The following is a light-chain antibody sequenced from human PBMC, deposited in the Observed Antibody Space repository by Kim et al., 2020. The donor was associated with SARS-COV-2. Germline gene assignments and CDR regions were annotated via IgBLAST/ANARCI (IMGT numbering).Light chain of an antibody. V-gene: IGKV3-15*01. CDR3: QQYNNWPPWT. CDR2: GAS. CDR1: QSVSSN. Sequence: SPGERATLSCRASQSVSSNLAWYQQKAGQAPRLVIYGASTRANGIPARFSGSGSGTEFTLTISSLQSEDFALYYCQQYNNWPPWTFGQGTKVDIK. J-gene: IGKJ1*01.